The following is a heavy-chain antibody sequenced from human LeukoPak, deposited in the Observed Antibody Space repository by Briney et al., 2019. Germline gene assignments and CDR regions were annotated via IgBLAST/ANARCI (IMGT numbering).Heavy chain of an antibody. CDR2: ISAYNGNT. Sequence: ASVKVSCKASGYTFTSYGISWVRQAPGQGLEWMGWISAYNGNTNYAQKLQGRVTMTTDTSTSTAYMELRSLGSDDTAAYYCAREYYYDSSGPPDAFDIWGQGTMVTVSS. J-gene: IGHJ3*02. V-gene: IGHV1-18*01. D-gene: IGHD3-22*01. CDR3: AREYYYDSSGPPDAFDI. CDR1: GYTFTSYG.